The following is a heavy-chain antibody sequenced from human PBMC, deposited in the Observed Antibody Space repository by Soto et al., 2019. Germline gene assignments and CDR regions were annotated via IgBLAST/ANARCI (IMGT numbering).Heavy chain of an antibody. CDR1: GFTFSSYA. CDR2: ISYDGSNK. V-gene: IGHV3-30-3*01. Sequence: QVQLVESGGGVVQPGRSLRLSCAASGFTFSSYAMHWVRQAPGKGLEWVAVISYDGSNKYYADSVKGRFTISRDNSKNTLYLQLNSLRAEDTAVYYCARDRGDCSGGRGSPNTPENWFDPWVQGTLVTVSS. CDR3: ARDRGDCSGGRGSPNTPENWFDP. D-gene: IGHD2-15*01. J-gene: IGHJ5*02.